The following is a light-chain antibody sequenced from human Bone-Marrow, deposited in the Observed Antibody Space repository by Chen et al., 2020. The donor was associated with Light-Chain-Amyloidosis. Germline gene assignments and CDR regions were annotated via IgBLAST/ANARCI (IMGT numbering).Light chain of an antibody. CDR1: DLPTKY. Sequence: SYELTQPPSVSVSPGQTARITCSGDDLPTKYAYWYQQKPGPAPVLVIHRDTERPSGTSERFSGSSSRTTATLTISGVQAEDEADYHCQSADSSGTYEVIFGGGTKLTVL. CDR2: RDT. CDR3: QSADSSGTYEVI. J-gene: IGLJ2*01. V-gene: IGLV3-25*03.